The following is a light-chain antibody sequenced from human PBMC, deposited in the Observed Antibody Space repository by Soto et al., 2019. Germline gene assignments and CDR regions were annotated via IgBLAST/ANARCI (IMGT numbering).Light chain of an antibody. CDR2: AAS. CDR3: QQYNNWPWT. CDR1: QSISSY. V-gene: IGKV1-39*01. J-gene: IGKJ1*01. Sequence: DIQMTQSPSTLPASVGDRVTITCRASQSISSYLNWYQQKPGKAPKLLIYAASSLQSGVPSRFSGSGSGTDFTLTISSLQSEDFAVYYCQQYNNWPWTFGQGTKVDIK.